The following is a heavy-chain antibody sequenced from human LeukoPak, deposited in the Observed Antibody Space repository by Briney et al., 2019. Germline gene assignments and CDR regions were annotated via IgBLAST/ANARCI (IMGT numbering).Heavy chain of an antibody. V-gene: IGHV3-23*01. J-gene: IGHJ4*02. CDR2: ISGSGGST. Sequence: PGGSLRLSCAASGFTFSSYAMSWVRQAPGKGLEWVSAISGSGGSTYYADSVKGRFTISRDNSKNTLYLQMNSLRAEDTAVYYCVKGLQVAVAVNFDYWGQGTLVTVSS. CDR1: GFTFSSYA. D-gene: IGHD6-19*01. CDR3: VKGLQVAVAVNFDY.